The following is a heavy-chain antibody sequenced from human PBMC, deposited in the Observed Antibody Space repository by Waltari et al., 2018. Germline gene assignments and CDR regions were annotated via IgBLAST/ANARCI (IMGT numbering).Heavy chain of an antibody. CDR3: ARGDDILTGYRV. CDR2: ISSSSYI. J-gene: IGHJ4*02. V-gene: IGHV3-21*01. CDR1: GFTFSSYA. Sequence: EVQLLESGGGLVQPGGSLRLSCAASGFTFSSYAMSWVRQAPGKGLEWVSSISSSSYIYYADSVKGRFTISRDNAKNSLYLQMNSLRAEDTAVYYCARGDDILTGYRVWGQGTLVTVSS. D-gene: IGHD3-9*01.